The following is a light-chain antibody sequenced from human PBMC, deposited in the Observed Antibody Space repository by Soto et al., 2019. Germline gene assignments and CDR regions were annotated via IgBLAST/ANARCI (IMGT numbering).Light chain of an antibody. Sequence: EIVMTQSPATLSVSPGERATLSCRASQSVSSNLAWYQQKPGQAPRLLIYGASTRATGIPARFSGSGSGTEFTLTISSLQSEDFATYYCQQYDTYSMYTFGPGTKLEIK. CDR2: GAS. CDR3: QQYDTYSMYT. V-gene: IGKV3-15*01. CDR1: QSVSSN. J-gene: IGKJ2*01.